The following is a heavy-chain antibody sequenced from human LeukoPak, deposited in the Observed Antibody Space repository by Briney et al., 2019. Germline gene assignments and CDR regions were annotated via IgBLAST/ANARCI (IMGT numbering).Heavy chain of an antibody. CDR3: ARGSYSSSWKTFDY. CDR1: GFTFSNFW. Sequence: GGSLRLSCAASGFTFSNFWMAWVRQVPGKGPEWVADIKLDGSATYYLDSVRGRFTISRDNAMNSLYLQMHSLRADDTAMYYCARGSYSSSWKTFDYWGQGTLVTVSS. CDR2: IKLDGSAT. J-gene: IGHJ4*02. D-gene: IGHD6-13*01. V-gene: IGHV3-7*01.